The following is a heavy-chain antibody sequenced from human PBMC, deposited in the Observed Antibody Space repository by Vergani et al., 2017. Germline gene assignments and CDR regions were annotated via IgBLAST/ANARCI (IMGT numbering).Heavy chain of an antibody. D-gene: IGHD2-15*01. CDR3: AKEGGGYCSGGTCYPEY. V-gene: IGHV3-30*02. CDR1: GFTFSSDA. J-gene: IGHJ4*02. CDR2: IRSDDSRR. Sequence: VQLLESGGGLVQPGGSLRVSCAASGFTFSSDAMSWVRQAPGKGLEWVASIRSDDSRRYYGDYTEGPFTISRDNSKNTLYLQMKSLRPEDTAVYYCAKEGGGYCSGGTCYPEYWGQGTLVIVSS.